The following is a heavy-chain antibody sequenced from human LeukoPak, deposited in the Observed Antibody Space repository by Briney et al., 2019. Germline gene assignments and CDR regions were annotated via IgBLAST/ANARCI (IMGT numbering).Heavy chain of an antibody. CDR2: INHSGST. Sequence: SETLSLTCAVYGGSFSGYYWSWIRQPPGKGLEWIGEINHSGSTNYNPSLKSRVTISVDTSKNQFSLKLSSVTAADTAVYYCARGPIVVVPAALRGGAFDIWGQGTMVTVSS. CDR3: ARGPIVVVPAALRGGAFDI. D-gene: IGHD2-2*01. J-gene: IGHJ3*02. V-gene: IGHV4-34*01. CDR1: GGSFSGYY.